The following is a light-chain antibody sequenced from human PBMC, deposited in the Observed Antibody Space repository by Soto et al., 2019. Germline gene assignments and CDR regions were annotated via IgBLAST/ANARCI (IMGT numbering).Light chain of an antibody. CDR2: GAS. CDR3: QQYGSSPPLT. Sequence: VLTQSPCTLSLSPGERVTLSCRPSQTVRNNYLAWYQQKPGQAPKLLIYGASSRATGIPDRFSGSGSGTDFTLTISRLEPEDFAVYYCQQYGSSPPLTFGGGTKVDIK. V-gene: IGKV3-20*01. CDR1: QTVRNNY. J-gene: IGKJ4*01.